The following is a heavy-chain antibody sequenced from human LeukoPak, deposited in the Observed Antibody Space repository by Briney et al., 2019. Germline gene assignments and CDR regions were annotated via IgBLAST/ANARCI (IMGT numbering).Heavy chain of an antibody. CDR1: GFTCSRHY. CDR2: IKQDSSAK. CDR3: VRWSYDNSAYYYDH. D-gene: IGHD3-22*01. V-gene: IGHV3-7*03. J-gene: IGHJ4*02. Sequence: GGSLRLSCVASGFTCSRHYMSWVRQAPGKGREWVAKIKQDSSAKAYVDSVKGRSTVSRDNAKNSMSLQMNSLRAEDTAIYYCVRWSYDNSAYYYDHWGQGTLVTVSS.